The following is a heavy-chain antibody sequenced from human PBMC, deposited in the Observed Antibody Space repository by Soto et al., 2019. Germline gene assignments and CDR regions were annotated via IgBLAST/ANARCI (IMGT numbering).Heavy chain of an antibody. CDR2: IYYSGST. CDR1: GGSTSSSSYY. Sequence: SETLSLTCTVSGGSTSSSSYYWGWIRQPPGKGLEWIGSIYYSGSTYYNPSLKSRVTISVDTSKNQFSLKLSSVTAADTAVYYCAREDRRITIFGVVPRAFDIWGQGTMVTVSS. D-gene: IGHD3-3*01. J-gene: IGHJ3*02. V-gene: IGHV4-39*01. CDR3: AREDRRITIFGVVPRAFDI.